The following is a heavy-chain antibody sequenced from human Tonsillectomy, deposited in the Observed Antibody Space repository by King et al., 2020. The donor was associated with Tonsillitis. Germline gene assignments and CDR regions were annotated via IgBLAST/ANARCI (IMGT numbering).Heavy chain of an antibody. Sequence: QLVQSGAEVKKPGASLKVSCKASGYTFTDYYIHWVRQAPGQGLEWMGRSNPDNGGTTYAQNFQGKVTMTSDTSISTAYMELSRLTSDDTAVYFCTRDLVGYDAFDIWGQGTVLIVSS. CDR1: GYTFTDYY. J-gene: IGHJ3*02. CDR2: SNPDNGGT. V-gene: IGHV1-2*06. D-gene: IGHD6-25*01. CDR3: TRDLVGYDAFDI.